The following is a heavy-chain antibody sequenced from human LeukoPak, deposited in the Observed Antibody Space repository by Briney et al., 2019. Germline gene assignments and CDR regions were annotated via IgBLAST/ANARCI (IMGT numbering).Heavy chain of an antibody. D-gene: IGHD4-17*01. CDR2: INHSGST. V-gene: IGHV4-34*01. CDR1: GGSFSGYY. Sequence: PSETLSLTCAVYGGSFSGYYWSWIRQPPGKGLEWIGEINHSGSTNYNPSVKSRVTISVDTSKNQFSLKLTSVTAADTAVYYWARASMTTVTSYFDYWGQGTLVTVSS. J-gene: IGHJ4*02. CDR3: ARASMTTVTSYFDY.